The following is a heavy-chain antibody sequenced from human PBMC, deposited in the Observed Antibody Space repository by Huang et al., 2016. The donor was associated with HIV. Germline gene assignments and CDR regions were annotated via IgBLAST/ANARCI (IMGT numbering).Heavy chain of an antibody. J-gene: IGHJ4*02. CDR3: VHRLRYGKWYVDY. CDR1: GFSLTSSGVA. D-gene: IGHD6-13*01. Sequence: QITLKESGPTLVKPTQTLTLTCTFSGFSLTSSGVAVGWIRQPPGKALEWLALIYWDNEERVRPSLKTRLTITKDTPKNEVVLTMTNMDPVDTATYYCVHRLRYGKWYVDYWGQGGLVTVSS. CDR2: IYWDNEE. V-gene: IGHV2-5*02.